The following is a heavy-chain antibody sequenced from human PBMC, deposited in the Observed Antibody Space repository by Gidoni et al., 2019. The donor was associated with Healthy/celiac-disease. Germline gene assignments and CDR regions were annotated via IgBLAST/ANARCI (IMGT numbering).Heavy chain of an antibody. CDR3: ARASLIFGVVIQDYFDY. Sequence: QVQLVESGGGVVQPGRSLRLSGAASGVTFSSDAMHWVRQAPGKGLEWVAVISYDGSNKYYADSVQGRFTISRDNSKTTLYLQMNSLRAEDTAVYYCARASLIFGVVIQDYFDYWGQGTLVTVSS. CDR2: ISYDGSNK. CDR1: GVTFSSDA. V-gene: IGHV3-30-3*01. J-gene: IGHJ4*02. D-gene: IGHD3-3*01.